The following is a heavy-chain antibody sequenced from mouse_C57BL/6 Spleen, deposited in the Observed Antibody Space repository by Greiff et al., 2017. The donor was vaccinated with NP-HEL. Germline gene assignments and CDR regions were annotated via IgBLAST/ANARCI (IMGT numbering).Heavy chain of an antibody. CDR2: ISSGGSYT. D-gene: IGHD2-5*01. J-gene: IGHJ2*01. Sequence: EVHLVESGGDLVKPGGSLKLSCAASGFTFSSYGMSWVRQTPDKRLEWVATISSGGSYTYYLDSVKGRFTISRDNAKNTLYLQMSSLKSEDTAMYYCARQGYSNFYYFDYWGQGTTLTVSS. V-gene: IGHV5-6*01. CDR3: ARQGYSNFYYFDY. CDR1: GFTFSSYG.